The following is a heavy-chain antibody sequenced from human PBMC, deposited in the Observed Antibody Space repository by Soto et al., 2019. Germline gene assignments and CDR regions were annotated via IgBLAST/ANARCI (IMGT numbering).Heavy chain of an antibody. CDR2: ISGSGGST. D-gene: IGHD2-15*01. J-gene: IGHJ6*02. CDR1: GFTFSSYA. V-gene: IGHV3-23*01. Sequence: EVQLLESGGGLVQPGGSLRLSCAASGFTFSSYAMSWVRQAPGKGLEWVSAISGSGGSTYYADSVKGRFTISRDNSKNTLYLQMNSLRAEDTAVYYCAKFGGAIVVVVAATDPYYGMDVRGQGTTVTVSS. CDR3: AKFGGAIVVVVAATDPYYGMDV.